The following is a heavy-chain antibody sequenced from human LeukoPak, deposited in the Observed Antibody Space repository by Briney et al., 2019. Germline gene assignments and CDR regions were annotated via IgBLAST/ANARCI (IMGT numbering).Heavy chain of an antibody. D-gene: IGHD5/OR15-5a*01. CDR2: ISYDGSNK. CDR3: AREDVDIASTPLCDY. CDR1: GFTFSSYG. J-gene: IGHJ4*02. Sequence: GGSLRLSCAASGFTFSSYGMHWVRQAPGKGLEWVAVISYDGSNKYYADSVKGRFTISRDNSKNMLYLQMSSLRAEDRAVYYCAREDVDIASTPLCDYWGQGALVTVSS. V-gene: IGHV3-30*03.